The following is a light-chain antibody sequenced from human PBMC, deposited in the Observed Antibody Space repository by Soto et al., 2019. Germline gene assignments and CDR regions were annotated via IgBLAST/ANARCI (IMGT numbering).Light chain of an antibody. J-gene: IGLJ2*01. CDR1: SSDVGGYNS. Sequence: QSALTQPPSASGSPGQSVTISCTGTSSDVGGYNSVSWYQHHPGKAPKLMIYDVTKRPSGVPDRFSGSKSGNTASLTVSGLQAEDEADYYCCSYAGTNSLVFGGGTKFTVL. CDR3: CSYAGTNSLV. CDR2: DVT. V-gene: IGLV2-8*01.